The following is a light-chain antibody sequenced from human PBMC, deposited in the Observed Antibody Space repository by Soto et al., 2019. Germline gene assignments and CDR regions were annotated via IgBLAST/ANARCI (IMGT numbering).Light chain of an antibody. CDR3: SSYTSSSTLLYV. CDR2: EVR. Sequence: QSALTQPASVSGSPGQSITISCTGTSSDVGGYNYVSWYQQHPGQAPKLMIYEVRNRPSGVSNSFSGSKSGNTASLTISGLQAEDAADYYCSSYTSSSTLLYVFGTGTKLTVL. V-gene: IGLV2-14*01. J-gene: IGLJ1*01. CDR1: SSDVGGYNY.